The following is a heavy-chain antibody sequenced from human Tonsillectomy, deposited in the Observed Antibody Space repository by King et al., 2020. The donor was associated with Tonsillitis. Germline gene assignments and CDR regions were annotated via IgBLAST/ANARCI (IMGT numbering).Heavy chain of an antibody. V-gene: IGHV3-21*01. J-gene: IGHJ4*02. CDR3: ARSLDDSSGYYPYYFDY. D-gene: IGHD3-22*01. Sequence: ADSVKGRLTISRDNAKNSLYLQMNSLRAEDTAVYYCARSLDDSSGYYPYYFDYWGQGTLVTVSS.